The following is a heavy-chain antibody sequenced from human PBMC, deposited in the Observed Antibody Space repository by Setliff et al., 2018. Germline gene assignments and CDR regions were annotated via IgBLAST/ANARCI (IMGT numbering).Heavy chain of an antibody. J-gene: IGHJ1*01. Sequence: KTSETLSLTCAVSGGSFSGYYWSWIRQRPGKGLEWIGEIHHSGGTSYNPSLKSRLTMSVDTSKNQFSLKLTSVTAADTAVYYCARVDFTMIQGVIGHWGQGTLVTVS. D-gene: IGHD3-10*01. CDR1: GGSFSGYY. CDR3: ARVDFTMIQGVIGH. CDR2: IHHSGGT. V-gene: IGHV4-34*10.